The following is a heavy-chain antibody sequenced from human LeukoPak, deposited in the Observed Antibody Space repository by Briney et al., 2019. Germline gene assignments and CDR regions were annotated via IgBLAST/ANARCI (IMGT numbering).Heavy chain of an antibody. CDR2: ISTYTGDT. D-gene: IGHD1-7*01. V-gene: IGHV1-18*01. Sequence: ASVKVSCKASGGTFSSYAISWVRQAPGQGLEWMGGISTYTGDTNIAQRFQGRVSMTTDTSTNTVYMELMSLRPDDTAIYYCARHLGNVELDGDWFDPWGQGTLVTVSS. CDR3: ARHLGNVELDGDWFDP. J-gene: IGHJ5*02. CDR1: GGTFSSYA.